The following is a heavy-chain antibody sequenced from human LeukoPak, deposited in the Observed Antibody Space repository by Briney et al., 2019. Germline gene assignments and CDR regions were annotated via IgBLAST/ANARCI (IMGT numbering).Heavy chain of an antibody. Sequence: LETLSVTRAVSGGSISSNYWSWIRQPPGKGLEWIGDIHHSGGTNYNPSLKSRVTISVDTSKNQFSLKLNSVTAADTAVYYCARAGGYRPAAADLDYWGQGTLVAVSS. D-gene: IGHD6-13*01. CDR3: ARAGGYRPAAADLDY. V-gene: IGHV4-59*01. CDR1: GGSISSNY. CDR2: IHHSGGT. J-gene: IGHJ4*02.